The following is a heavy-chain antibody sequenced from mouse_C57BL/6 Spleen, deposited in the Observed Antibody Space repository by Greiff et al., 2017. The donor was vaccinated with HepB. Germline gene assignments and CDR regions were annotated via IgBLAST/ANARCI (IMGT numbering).Heavy chain of an antibody. J-gene: IGHJ2*01. Sequence: VQLKQSGAELVRPGASVKLSCTASGFNIKDDYMHWVKQRPEQGLEWIGWIDPENGDTEYASKFQGKATITADTSSNTAYLQLSSLTSEDTAVYYCTTSLYPYYFDYWGQGTTLTVSS. V-gene: IGHV14-4*01. CDR1: GFNIKDDY. CDR2: IDPENGDT. D-gene: IGHD2-1*01. CDR3: TTSLYPYYFDY.